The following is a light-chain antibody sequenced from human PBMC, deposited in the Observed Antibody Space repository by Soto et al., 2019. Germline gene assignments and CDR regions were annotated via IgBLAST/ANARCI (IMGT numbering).Light chain of an antibody. CDR3: LLYYDGFRV. Sequence: QAVVTQEPSLTVSPGGTVTLTCTSSTGVVTSGHYPNWFQQKPGQAPRPLIYNTDNKHSWTPARFSGSLLGGKAALTLSGVQPEDEAEYYCLLYYDGFRVFGGGTKLTVL. V-gene: IGLV7-43*01. J-gene: IGLJ3*02. CDR2: NTD. CDR1: TGVVTSGHY.